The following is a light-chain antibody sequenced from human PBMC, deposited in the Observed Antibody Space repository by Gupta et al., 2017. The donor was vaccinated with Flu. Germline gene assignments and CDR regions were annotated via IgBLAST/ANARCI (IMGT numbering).Light chain of an antibody. V-gene: IGKV1-39*01. J-gene: IGKJ3*01. CDR2: AAS. CDR1: QIISNY. CDR3: QQGYNSPFT. Sequence: DIQMTQSPSSLFASIGDRVTITCRASQIISNYLNWYQQKPGKAPELLIYAASSLQSGVPSRFGGSGSGTTFTLTIDSLQPEDFATYYCQQGYNSPFTFGPGTKVDIK.